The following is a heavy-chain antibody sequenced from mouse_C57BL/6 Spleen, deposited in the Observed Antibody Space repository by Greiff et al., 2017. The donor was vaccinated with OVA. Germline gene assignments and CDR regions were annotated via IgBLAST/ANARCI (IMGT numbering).Heavy chain of an antibody. CDR3: TRDNYGYDRFAY. J-gene: IGHJ3*01. Sequence: EVKLVESGGGLVQPGGSMKLSCAASGFTFSDAWMDWVRQSPEKGLEWVAEIRNKANNHATYYAESVKGRFTISRDDSKSSVYLQMNSIRAEDTGIYYCTRDNYGYDRFAYWGQGTLVTVSA. CDR2: IRNKANNHAT. V-gene: IGHV6-6*01. D-gene: IGHD2-2*01. CDR1: GFTFSDAW.